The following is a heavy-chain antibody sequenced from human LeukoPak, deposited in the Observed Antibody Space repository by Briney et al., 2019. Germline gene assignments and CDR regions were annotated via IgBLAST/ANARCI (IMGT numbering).Heavy chain of an antibody. D-gene: IGHD6-13*01. V-gene: IGHV3-7*01. Sequence: PGGSLRLSCGASGFIFSHYWMSWVRQPPGKGLEWVANIKQDGSVKYYVDSLKGRITISRDNARNSVYLQMNSLRAEDTAVYYCAREGVAGTGLDYWGQGTLVTVSS. J-gene: IGHJ4*02. CDR3: AREGVAGTGLDY. CDR2: IKQDGSVK. CDR1: GFIFSHYW.